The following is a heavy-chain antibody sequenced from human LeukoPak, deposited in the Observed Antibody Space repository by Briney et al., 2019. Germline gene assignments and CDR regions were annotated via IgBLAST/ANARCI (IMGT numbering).Heavy chain of an antibody. CDR2: IYHSGST. CDR3: ARGYYDSSGYFLHAFDI. V-gene: IGHV4-38-2*02. J-gene: IGHJ3*02. CDR1: GYSISSGYY. D-gene: IGHD3-22*01. Sequence: SETLSLTXTVSGYSISSGYYWGWIRQPPGKGLEWIGSIYHSGSTYYNPSLKSRVTISVDTSKNQFSLKLSSVTAADTAVYYCARGYYDSSGYFLHAFDIWGQGTRVTVSS.